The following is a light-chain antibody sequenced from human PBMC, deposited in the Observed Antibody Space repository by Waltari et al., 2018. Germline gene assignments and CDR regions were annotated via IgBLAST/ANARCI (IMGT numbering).Light chain of an antibody. Sequence: QSALTQPASVSGSPGQSITISCTGTSRDVGGYNYVTWYQPHPGKAPKLMIFDVNKRLAGVSTRFSGAKSGNTASLTISGLQAEDEAEYHCSSYTSTNTWMFGGGTNLTVL. V-gene: IGLV2-14*03. CDR2: DVN. CDR1: SRDVGGYNY. J-gene: IGLJ3*02. CDR3: SSYTSTNTWM.